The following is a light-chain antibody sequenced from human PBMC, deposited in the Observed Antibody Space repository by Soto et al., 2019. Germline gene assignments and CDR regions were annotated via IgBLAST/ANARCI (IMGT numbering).Light chain of an antibody. CDR2: AAS. Sequence: DIQMTQSPSSLSASIGDRVTITCRASQGISSYLNWDQQKPGKVPKLLIYAASTLQSEFPSRFSGSGSGTEFTLTISSLQPEDGATYYCQKYDSAPFTVGPGPKVDIK. V-gene: IGKV1-27*01. CDR3: QKYDSAPFT. J-gene: IGKJ3*01. CDR1: QGISSY.